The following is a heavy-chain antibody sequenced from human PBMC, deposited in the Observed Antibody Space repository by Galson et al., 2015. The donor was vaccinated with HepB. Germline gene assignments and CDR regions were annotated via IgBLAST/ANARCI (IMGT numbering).Heavy chain of an antibody. CDR3: ARTLCIAAAGTENFDY. CDR1: GFSLSTSGMC. D-gene: IGHD6-13*01. Sequence: PALVKPTQTLTLTCTFSGFSLSTSGMCVSWIRQPPGKALEWLARIDWDDDKYYSTSLKTRLTISKDTSKNQVVLTMTNMDSVDTATYYCARTLCIAAAGTENFDYWGQGTLVTVSS. V-gene: IGHV2-70*11. CDR2: IDWDDDK. J-gene: IGHJ4*02.